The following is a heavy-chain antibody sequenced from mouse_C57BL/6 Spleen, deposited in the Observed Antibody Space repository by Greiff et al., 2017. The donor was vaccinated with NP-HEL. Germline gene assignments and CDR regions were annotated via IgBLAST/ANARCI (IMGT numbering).Heavy chain of an antibody. D-gene: IGHD4-1*01. CDR3: TRRKYNWAFDY. V-gene: IGHV1-15*01. CDR2: IDPETGGT. Sequence: QVQLQQSGAELVRPGASVTLSCKASGYTFTDYEMHWVKQTPVHGLAWIGAIDPETGGTAYNQKFKGKAILTADKSSSTAYMELRSLTSEDSAVYYCTRRKYNWAFDYWGQGTTLTVSS. CDR1: GYTFTDYE. J-gene: IGHJ2*01.